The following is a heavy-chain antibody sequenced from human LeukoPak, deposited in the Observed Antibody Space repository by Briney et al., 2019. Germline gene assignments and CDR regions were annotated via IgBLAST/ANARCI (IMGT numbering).Heavy chain of an antibody. D-gene: IGHD6-19*01. CDR3: ARPYSSGWDLYFDY. J-gene: IGHJ4*02. CDR2: VYPADSDV. Sequence: GESLKISCRVFGYAFADYWIGWVRQVPGRGLEWMGIVYPADSDVRYNPSLEGQVTFSADKSISTAYLQWSSLKASDTAMYYCARPYSSGWDLYFDYWGQGTLVTVSS. V-gene: IGHV5-51*01. CDR1: GYAFADYW.